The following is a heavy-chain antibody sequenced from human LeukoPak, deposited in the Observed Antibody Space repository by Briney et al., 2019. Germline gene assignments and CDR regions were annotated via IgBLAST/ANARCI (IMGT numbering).Heavy chain of an antibody. CDR3: ARERGIAAAAAFDY. V-gene: IGHV3-33*01. CDR2: IWYDGSNK. J-gene: IGHJ4*02. CDR1: GFTFSSYG. Sequence: GRSLGLSCAASGFTFSSYGMHWVRQAPGKGLEWVAVIWYDGSNKYYADSVKGRFTISRDNSKNTLYLQMNSLRAEDTAVYYCARERGIAAAAAFDYWGQGTLVTVSS. D-gene: IGHD6-13*01.